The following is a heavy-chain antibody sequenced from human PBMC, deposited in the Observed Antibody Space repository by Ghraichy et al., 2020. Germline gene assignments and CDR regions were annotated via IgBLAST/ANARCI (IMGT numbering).Heavy chain of an antibody. CDR2: IIPIFGTA. CDR3: ARSHPGELLYFWFDP. J-gene: IGHJ5*02. Sequence: SVKVSCKASGGTFSSYAISWVRQAPGQGLEWMGGIIPIFGTANYAQKFQGRVTITADESTSTAYMELSSLRSEDTAVYYCARSHPGELLYFWFDPWGQGTLVTVSS. D-gene: IGHD2-2*02. CDR1: GGTFSSYA. V-gene: IGHV1-69*13.